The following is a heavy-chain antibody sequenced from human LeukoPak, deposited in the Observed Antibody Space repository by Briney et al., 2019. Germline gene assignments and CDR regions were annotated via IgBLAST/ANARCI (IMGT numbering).Heavy chain of an antibody. CDR1: GYSISSGYY. D-gene: IGHD5-12*01. CDR3: ARQTLGGYTPW. CDR2: IYHSGST. Sequence: ASETLSLTCAVSGYSISSGYYWGWIRQPPGKGLEWIGSIYHSGSTYYNPSLKSRVTISVDTSKNQFSLKLSSVTAADTAVYYCARQTLGGYTPWWGQGTLVTVSS. V-gene: IGHV4-38-2*01. J-gene: IGHJ4*02.